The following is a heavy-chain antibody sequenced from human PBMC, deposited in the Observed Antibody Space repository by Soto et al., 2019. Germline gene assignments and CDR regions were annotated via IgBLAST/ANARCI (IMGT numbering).Heavy chain of an antibody. V-gene: IGHV3-30*18. CDR2: ISYGASNA. CDR3: AKRARGYSLSFVDS. Sequence: GGSLRLSYAASGFTFSSYGMHWVRQAPGKGLEWVAVISYGASNAFFADSVKGRFTISRDNSMNTLYLQMNSLRPEDTAMYYCAKRARGYSLSFVDSWGQGALVTVSS. D-gene: IGHD5-12*01. J-gene: IGHJ5*01. CDR1: GFTFSSYG.